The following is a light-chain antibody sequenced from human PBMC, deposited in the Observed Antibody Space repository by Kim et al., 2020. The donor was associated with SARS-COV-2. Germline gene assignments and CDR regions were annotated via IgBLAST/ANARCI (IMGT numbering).Light chain of an antibody. CDR2: GTS. V-gene: IGKV3-15*01. CDR1: EGVSRT. J-gene: IGKJ4*01. CDR3: QQYDKWPLT. Sequence: VSQWECCTGSCRASEGVSRTFFAWYRQKPGQAPRLLLYGTSARATGVPARFSGTGSGTEFSLTISDIQSEDFAVYYCQQYDKWPLTFGGGTKLEI.